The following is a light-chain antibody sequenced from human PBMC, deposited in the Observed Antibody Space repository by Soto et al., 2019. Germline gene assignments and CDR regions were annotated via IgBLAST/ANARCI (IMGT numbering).Light chain of an antibody. Sequence: QSALTQPASVSGSPGQSITISCTGASSDFGAYDYVSWYQHHPGKAPKLMIFEVSHRASGVSTRFSGSKSGNTASLTISGLQAEDEADYYCTSYTSNSLYVFGTGTKLTVL. J-gene: IGLJ1*01. CDR3: TSYTSNSLYV. CDR2: EVS. V-gene: IGLV2-14*01. CDR1: SSDFGAYDY.